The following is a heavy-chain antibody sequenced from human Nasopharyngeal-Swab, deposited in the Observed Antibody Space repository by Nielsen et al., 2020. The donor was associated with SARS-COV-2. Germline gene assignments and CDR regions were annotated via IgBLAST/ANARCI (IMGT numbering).Heavy chain of an antibody. CDR3: ARERPWYYGDYYYGMDV. CDR1: GGSISSYY. CDR2: IYYSGST. D-gene: IGHD4-17*01. V-gene: IGHV4-59*01. J-gene: IGHJ6*02. Sequence: SETLSLTCTVSGGSISSYYWSWIRQPPGKGLEWIGYIYYSGSTNYNPSLKSRVTISVDTSKNQFSLKLSSVTAADTAVYYCARERPWYYGDYYYGMDVWGQGTTVTVSS.